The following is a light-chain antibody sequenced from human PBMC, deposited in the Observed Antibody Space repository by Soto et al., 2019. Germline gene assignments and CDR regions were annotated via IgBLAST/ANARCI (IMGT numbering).Light chain of an antibody. V-gene: IGKV1-5*03. CDR2: KAS. J-gene: IGKJ1*01. CDR3: QQYNSYWT. CDR1: QNINNR. Sequence: DIQMIQSPSTLSASVGDRVTITCRASQNINNRLAWYQQKPGKAPKLLIYKASSLESGVPSRFSGSGSGTEFTLTISSPQPDDFATDYGQQYNSYWTFGQGTKVEIK.